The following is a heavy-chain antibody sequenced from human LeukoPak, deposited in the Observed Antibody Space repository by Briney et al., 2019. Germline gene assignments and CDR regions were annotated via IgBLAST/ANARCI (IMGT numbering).Heavy chain of an antibody. CDR1: GGSISSSNYY. CDR3: ARQISDYYYYYMDV. J-gene: IGHJ6*03. Sequence: SETLSLTCTVSGGSISSSNYYWGWIRQPPGKGLEWIGAIYYSGTTYYNPSLESRVTISEDTSKNPFSLTLRSVTAADTAVYYCARQISDYYYYYMDVWGKGTTVTVSS. D-gene: IGHD3-10*01. V-gene: IGHV4-39*01. CDR2: IYYSGTT.